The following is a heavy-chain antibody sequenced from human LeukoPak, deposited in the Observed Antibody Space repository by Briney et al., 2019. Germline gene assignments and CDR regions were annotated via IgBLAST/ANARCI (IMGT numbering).Heavy chain of an antibody. CDR2: INHSGST. J-gene: IGHJ5*02. CDR1: GGSFSGYY. V-gene: IGHV4-34*01. CDR3: ARGRRSRAYCSGGSSYERGVWFDP. Sequence: SETLSLTCSVYGGSFSGYYWSWIRQPPGKGLEWIGEINHSGSTNYNPSLKSRVTISVDTSKNQFSLKLSSVTAAYTAVYYCARGRRSRAYCSGGSSYERGVWFDPWGQGTLVTVFS. D-gene: IGHD2-15*01.